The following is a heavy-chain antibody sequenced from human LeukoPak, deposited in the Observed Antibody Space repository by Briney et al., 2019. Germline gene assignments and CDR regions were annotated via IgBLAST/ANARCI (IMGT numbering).Heavy chain of an antibody. V-gene: IGHV3-53*01. CDR1: GFTVSSNY. CDR3: ARDGHCSGGSCYSALDY. D-gene: IGHD2-15*01. J-gene: IGHJ4*02. CDR2: IYSGGST. Sequence: GGSLRPSCAASGFTVSSNYMSWVRQAPGKGLEWVSIIYSGGSTYYADSVKGRFTISRDNSKNTLYLQMNSLRAEDTAVYYCARDGHCSGGSCYSALDYWGQGTLVTVSS.